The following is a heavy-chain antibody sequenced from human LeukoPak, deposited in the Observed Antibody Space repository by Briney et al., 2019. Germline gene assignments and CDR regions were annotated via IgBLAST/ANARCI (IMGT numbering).Heavy chain of an antibody. CDR2: IYKDGRT. J-gene: IGHJ4*02. CDR3: ARLLSHYYHGSGSDY. V-gene: IGHV4-39*01. D-gene: IGHD3-10*01. CDR1: GGSISTSTYS. Sequence: SETLSLNCKVSGGSISTSTYSWGWIRQAPGKGLEWIGSIYKDGRTYYSSSLKSRVSISVDTSKNQFFLTLNFVTTTDTAVYCCARLLSHYYHGSGSDYWGQGTLVTVSS.